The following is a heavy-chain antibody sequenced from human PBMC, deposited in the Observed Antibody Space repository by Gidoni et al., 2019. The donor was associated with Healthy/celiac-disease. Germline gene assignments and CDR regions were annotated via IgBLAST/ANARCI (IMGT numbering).Heavy chain of an antibody. V-gene: IGHV3-23*01. CDR1: GFTFSSYV. J-gene: IGHJ4*02. D-gene: IGHD4-17*01. Sequence: DVQLFESGGCLVQPGGSLRLSCAASGFTFSSYVMSWVRQAPGKGLECVSAISGSGGSTYYADAGKGRFTISRDNSKNTLYLQMNSLRAEDTAVYYCAKDADYGDPTPDYGGQGTLVTVSS. CDR3: AKDADYGDPTPDY. CDR2: ISGSGGST.